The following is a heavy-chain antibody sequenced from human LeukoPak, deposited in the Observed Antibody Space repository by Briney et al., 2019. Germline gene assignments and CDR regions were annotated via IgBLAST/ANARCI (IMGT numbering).Heavy chain of an antibody. J-gene: IGHJ4*02. CDR1: GFTFSSYS. Sequence: GGSLRLSCAASGFTFSSYSMNWVRQAPGKGLEWVSSISSSSSYIYYADSVKGLFTISRDNAKNSLYLQMNSLRAEDTAVYYCARDPSSGWYFDYWGQGTLVTVSS. CDR2: ISSSSSYI. D-gene: IGHD6-19*01. CDR3: ARDPSSGWYFDY. V-gene: IGHV3-21*01.